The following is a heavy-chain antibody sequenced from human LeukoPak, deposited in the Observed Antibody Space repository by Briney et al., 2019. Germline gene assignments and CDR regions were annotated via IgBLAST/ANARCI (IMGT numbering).Heavy chain of an antibody. Sequence: SETLSLTCTVSGGSISSSSYYWGWIRQPPGKGLEWIGSIYYSGSTYYNPSLKSRGTISVDTSKNQFSLELSSVTAADTAVYYCARHDYDILTGPPGYWGQGTLVTVSS. CDR1: GGSISSSSYY. D-gene: IGHD3-9*01. CDR3: ARHDYDILTGPPGY. V-gene: IGHV4-39*01. J-gene: IGHJ4*02. CDR2: IYYSGST.